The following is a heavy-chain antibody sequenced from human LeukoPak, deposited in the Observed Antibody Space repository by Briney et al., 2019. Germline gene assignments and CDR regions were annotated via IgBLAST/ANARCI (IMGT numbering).Heavy chain of an antibody. CDR2: ISGSGGST. CDR1: GFTFTTYA. Sequence: PGGSLRLSCAASGFTFTTYAMSWVRQAPGKGLEWVSTISGSGGSTYYADSVKSRFTISRDNSKSTLYLQMNSLRAEDTAVYYCAKVAFGELLSYDYWGQGTLVTVSS. V-gene: IGHV3-23*01. J-gene: IGHJ4*02. D-gene: IGHD3-10*01. CDR3: AKVAFGELLSYDY.